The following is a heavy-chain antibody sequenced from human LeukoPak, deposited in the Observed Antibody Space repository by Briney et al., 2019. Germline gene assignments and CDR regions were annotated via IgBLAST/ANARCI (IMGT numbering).Heavy chain of an antibody. V-gene: IGHV4-39*07. J-gene: IGHJ2*01. CDR1: GGSISSSSYY. CDR3: ARAAARTETDWYFDL. CDR2: IYYSGST. D-gene: IGHD1-1*01. Sequence: PSETLSLTCTVSGGSISSSSYYWGWIRQPPGKGLEWIGSIYYSGSTYYNPSLKSRVTISVDTSKDQFSLKLSSVTAADTAVYYCARAAARTETDWYFDLWGRGTLVTVSS.